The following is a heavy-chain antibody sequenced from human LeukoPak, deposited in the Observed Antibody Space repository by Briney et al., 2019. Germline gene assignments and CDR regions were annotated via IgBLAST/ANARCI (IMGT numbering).Heavy chain of an antibody. CDR1: GGSISSGGYS. J-gene: IGHJ4*02. CDR2: INHSGST. Sequence: NPSQTLSLTCAVSGGSISSGGYSWSWIRQPPGKGLEWFGEINHSGSTNYNPSLKSRVTISVDTSKNQFSLKLSSVTAADTAVYYCASNEGYDSSGPTDYWGQGTLVTVSS. CDR3: ASNEGYDSSGPTDY. V-gene: IGHV4-30-2*01. D-gene: IGHD3-22*01.